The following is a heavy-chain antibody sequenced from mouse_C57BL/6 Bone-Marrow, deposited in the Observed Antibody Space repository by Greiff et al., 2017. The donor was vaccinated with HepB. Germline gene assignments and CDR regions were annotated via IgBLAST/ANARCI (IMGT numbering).Heavy chain of an antibody. Sequence: QVHVKQSGPELVKPGASVKISCKASGYTFTDYYINWVKQRPGQGLEWIGWIFPGSGSTYYNEKFKGKATLTVDKSSSTAYMLLSSLTSEDSAVYFCARSLPDGYYEMDYWGQGTSVTVSS. CDR1: GYTFTDYY. CDR3: ARSLPDGYYEMDY. V-gene: IGHV1-75*01. J-gene: IGHJ4*01. CDR2: IFPGSGST. D-gene: IGHD2-3*01.